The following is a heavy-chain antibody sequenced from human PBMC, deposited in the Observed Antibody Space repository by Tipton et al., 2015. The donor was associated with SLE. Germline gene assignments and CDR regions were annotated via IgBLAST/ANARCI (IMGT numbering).Heavy chain of an antibody. Sequence: GSLRLSCAASGFTFSSYWMSWVRQAPGKGLEWVANIKQDGSEKYYVDSVKGRFTISRDNAKNSLYLQMNSLRAEDTAVYYCARDKYYGSRAGAFDIWGQGTMVTVSS. CDR2: IKQDGSEK. CDR1: GFTFSSYW. J-gene: IGHJ3*02. V-gene: IGHV3-7*01. CDR3: ARDKYYGSRAGAFDI. D-gene: IGHD3-10*01.